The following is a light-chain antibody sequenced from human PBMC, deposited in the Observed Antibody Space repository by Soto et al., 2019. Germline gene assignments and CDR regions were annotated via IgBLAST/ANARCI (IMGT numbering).Light chain of an antibody. J-gene: IGLJ2*01. Sequence: QAVRAQSPSASASLGASVKLTCTLSSGHINYAIAWHQQQPEKGPRFLMKLNSDGSHSKGDGIPDRFSGSSSGAERYLTISTLQSEDEADYYCQTWVTGIHIFGGGTKLTVL. CDR2: LNSDGSH. CDR3: QTWVTGIHI. CDR1: SGHINYA. V-gene: IGLV4-69*01.